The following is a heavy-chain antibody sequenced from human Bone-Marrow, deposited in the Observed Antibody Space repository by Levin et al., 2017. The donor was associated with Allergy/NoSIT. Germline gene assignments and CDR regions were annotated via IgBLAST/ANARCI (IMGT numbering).Heavy chain of an antibody. CDR1: GGSINSAGYY. CDR2: IYSSGGT. CDR3: ARDKYYGSGNTDWLDP. Sequence: SQTLSLTCTVSGGSINSAGYYWSWIRQFPGKGLEYIGYIYSSGGTYYNPSPKSRVSISLDTSKNHFSLKLNSVTAADTAVYFCARDKYYGSGNTDWLDPWGQGTLVTVSS. J-gene: IGHJ5*02. V-gene: IGHV4-31*02. D-gene: IGHD3-10*01.